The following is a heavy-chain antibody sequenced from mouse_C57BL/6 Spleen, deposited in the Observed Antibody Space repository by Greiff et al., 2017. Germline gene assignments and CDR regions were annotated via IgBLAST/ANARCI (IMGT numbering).Heavy chain of an antibody. D-gene: IGHD2-3*01. CDR1: GYTFTSYW. V-gene: IGHV1-64*01. CDR3: ARNDGYYEGDAMDY. Sequence: QVQLQQPGAELVKPGASVKLSCKASGYTFTSYWMHWVKQRPGQGLEWIGMIHPNSGSTNYNEKFKGKATLTADKSSSTAYMQLSSLTSEDSAVYFCARNDGYYEGDAMDYWGQGTSVTVSS. J-gene: IGHJ4*01. CDR2: IHPNSGST.